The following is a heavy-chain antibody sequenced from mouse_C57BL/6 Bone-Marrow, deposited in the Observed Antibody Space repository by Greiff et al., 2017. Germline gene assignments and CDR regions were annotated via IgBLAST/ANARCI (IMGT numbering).Heavy chain of an antibody. V-gene: IGHV5-9*01. Sequence: EVKLVESGGGLVKPGGSLKLSCAASGFTFSSYTMSWVRQTPEKRLEWVATISGGGGNTYYPDSVKGRFTISRDNAKNTLYLQMSSLRSEDTALYYCASLYYYGSSDPPWFAYWGQGTLVTVSA. CDR2: ISGGGGNT. CDR1: GFTFSSYT. CDR3: ASLYYYGSSDPPWFAY. D-gene: IGHD1-1*01. J-gene: IGHJ3*01.